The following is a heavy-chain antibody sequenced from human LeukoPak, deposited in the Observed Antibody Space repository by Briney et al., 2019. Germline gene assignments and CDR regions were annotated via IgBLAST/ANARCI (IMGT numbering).Heavy chain of an antibody. CDR2: ISGSGGST. Sequence: GGSLRLSCAASGFTFSSYEMNWVRQAPGKGLEWVSAISGSGGSTYYADSVKGRFTISRDNSKNTLYLQMNSLRAEDTAVYYCAKGYYDFWSGHNFALGYWGQGTLVTVSS. CDR1: GFTFSSYE. V-gene: IGHV3-23*01. D-gene: IGHD3-3*01. J-gene: IGHJ4*02. CDR3: AKGYYDFWSGHNFALGY.